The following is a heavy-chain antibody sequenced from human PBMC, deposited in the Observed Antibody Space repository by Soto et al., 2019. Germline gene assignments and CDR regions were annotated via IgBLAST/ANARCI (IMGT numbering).Heavy chain of an antibody. CDR1: GYTFTSYD. J-gene: IGHJ6*03. D-gene: IGHD1-7*01. Sequence: ASVKVSCKASGYTFTSYDINWVRQATGQGLEWMGWMNPNSGNTGYAQKFQGRVTMTRNASISTAYMELSSLRSEDTAVYYCARGRTGTTGYYYYYYMDVWGNGRTVTDPS. CDR3: ARGRTGTTGYYYYYYMDV. V-gene: IGHV1-8*01. CDR2: MNPNSGNT.